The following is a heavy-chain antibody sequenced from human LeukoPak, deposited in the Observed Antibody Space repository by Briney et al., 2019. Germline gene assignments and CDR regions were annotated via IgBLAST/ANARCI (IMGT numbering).Heavy chain of an antibody. CDR3: ARVFLLMVRGVILSRYFDY. Sequence: PGGSLRLSCAASGFTFSSYWMSWVRQAPGKGLEWVSAISGSGGSTYYADSVKGRFTISRDNSKNTLYLQMNSLRAEDTAVYYCARVFLLMVRGVILSRYFDYWGQGTLVTVSS. V-gene: IGHV3-23*01. J-gene: IGHJ4*02. CDR2: ISGSGGST. CDR1: GFTFSSYW. D-gene: IGHD3-10*01.